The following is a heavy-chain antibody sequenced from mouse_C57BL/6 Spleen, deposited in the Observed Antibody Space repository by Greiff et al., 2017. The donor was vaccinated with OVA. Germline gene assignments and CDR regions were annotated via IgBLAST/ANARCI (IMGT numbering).Heavy chain of an antibody. Sequence: VQLQQSGAELVRPGTSVKVSCKASGYAFTNYLIEWVKQRPGQGLEWIGVINPGSGGTNYNEKFKGKATLTADKSSSTAYMQLSSLTSEDSAVYFCARSGDGYYVAAMDYWGQGTSVTVSS. D-gene: IGHD2-3*01. CDR2: INPGSGGT. J-gene: IGHJ4*01. CDR1: GYAFTNYL. V-gene: IGHV1-54*01. CDR3: ARSGDGYYVAAMDY.